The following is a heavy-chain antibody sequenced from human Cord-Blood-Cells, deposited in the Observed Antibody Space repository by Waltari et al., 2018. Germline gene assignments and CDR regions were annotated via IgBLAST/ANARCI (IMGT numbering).Heavy chain of an antibody. CDR1: GFTFSSYG. D-gene: IGHD3-3*01. Sequence: QVQLVESGGGVVQPGRSLRLSCAASGFTFSSYGMHWVRQAPGKGLEWVAVISYDGSNKYYADSVKGRFTISRDNSKNTLYLQMNSLRAEDTAVYYCAKNLLYYDFWSGYDYWGQGTLVTVSS. CDR2: ISYDGSNK. CDR3: AKNLLYYDFWSGYDY. V-gene: IGHV3-30*18. J-gene: IGHJ4*02.